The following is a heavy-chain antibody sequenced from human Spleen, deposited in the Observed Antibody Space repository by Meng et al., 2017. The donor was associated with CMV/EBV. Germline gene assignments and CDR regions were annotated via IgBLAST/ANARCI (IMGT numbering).Heavy chain of an antibody. D-gene: IGHD1-26*01. Sequence: KASGYTFSIFYLHWVRQAPGQGREWVGMINPSAGSTGYAQKFQDRVTVTRDTSTSTVYMELSSLTSEDTAVYYCARDHTRGATGYFDYWGPGTLVTVSS. J-gene: IGHJ4*02. CDR1: GYTFSIFY. CDR2: INPSAGST. V-gene: IGHV1-46*01. CDR3: ARDHTRGATGYFDY.